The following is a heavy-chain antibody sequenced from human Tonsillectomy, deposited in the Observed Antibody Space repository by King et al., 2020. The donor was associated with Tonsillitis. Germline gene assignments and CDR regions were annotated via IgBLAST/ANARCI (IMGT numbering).Heavy chain of an antibody. D-gene: IGHD3-3*01. J-gene: IGHJ6*03. CDR3: ARRSNDFWSGSQSPPSESTYFYMDV. CDR2: IDPTDSYT. Sequence: QLVQSGAEVKKPGESLRISCKGSGYSFSSYWISWVRQMPGKGLEWMGNIDPTDSYTNYSPSFQGHVSISADKSISTAYLQWSSLKASDTAMYYCARRSNDFWSGSQSPPSESTYFYMDVWGKGTTVTVSS. CDR1: GYSFSSYW. V-gene: IGHV5-10-1*03.